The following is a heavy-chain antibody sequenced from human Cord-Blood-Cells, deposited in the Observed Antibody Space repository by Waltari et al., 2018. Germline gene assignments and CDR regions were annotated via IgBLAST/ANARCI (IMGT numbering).Heavy chain of an antibody. CDR2: INHSGST. D-gene: IGHD3-10*01. V-gene: IGHV4-34*01. CDR3: ARVIYGSGSYSDWFDP. Sequence: QVQLQQWGAGLLKPSETLSLTCAVYGGSFSGYYWSWIRQPPGKGLEGIGEINHSGSTNYNPSLKSRVTISVDTSKNQFSLKLSSVTAADTAVYYCARVIYGSGSYSDWFDPWGQGTLVTVSS. J-gene: IGHJ5*02. CDR1: GGSFSGYY.